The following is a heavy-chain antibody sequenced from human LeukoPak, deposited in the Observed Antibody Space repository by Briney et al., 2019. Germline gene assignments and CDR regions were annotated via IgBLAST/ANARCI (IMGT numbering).Heavy chain of an antibody. CDR1: GYTFTGYY. CDR3: ARGTRDSTIVRFDP. V-gene: IGHV1-2*02. Sequence: GASVKVSCKASGYTFTGYYMHWVRQAPGRGLEWMGWINPNSGGTNYAQKFQGRVTMTRDTSISTAYMELSRLRSDDTAVYYCARGTRDSTIVRFDPWGQGTLVTVSS. CDR2: INPNSGGT. J-gene: IGHJ5*02. D-gene: IGHD2-2*01.